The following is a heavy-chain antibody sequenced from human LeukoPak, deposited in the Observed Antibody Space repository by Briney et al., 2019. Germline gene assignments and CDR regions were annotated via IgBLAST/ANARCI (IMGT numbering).Heavy chain of an antibody. J-gene: IGHJ4*02. CDR2: ISGSGGST. CDR1: GFTFSNYA. V-gene: IGHV3-23*01. CDR3: ARGGWGFDYGDYDY. D-gene: IGHD4-17*01. Sequence: GGSLRLSCAASGFTFSNYAMSWVRQAPGEGLEWVSAISGSGGSTYYADSVKGRFTVSRDFSKNTLYLQMNSLRAEDTAVYYCARGGWGFDYGDYDYWGQGTLVTISS.